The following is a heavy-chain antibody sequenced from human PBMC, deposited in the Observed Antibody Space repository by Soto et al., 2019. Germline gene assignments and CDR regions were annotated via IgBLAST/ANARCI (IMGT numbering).Heavy chain of an antibody. D-gene: IGHD4-17*01. Sequence: QVQLQESGPGLVKPSETLSLTCAGSGAYIANSIWWSWVRQPPGKGLEWIGEIYHNGNTNYNPSLKSRVAISVDNSKNQFSLRLSSVTAADTAVYYCARRGGYYDNYDLNYFDSWGQGTLVTVSS. CDR1: GAYIANSIW. V-gene: IGHV4-4*02. CDR3: ARRGGYYDNYDLNYFDS. J-gene: IGHJ4*02. CDR2: IYHNGNT.